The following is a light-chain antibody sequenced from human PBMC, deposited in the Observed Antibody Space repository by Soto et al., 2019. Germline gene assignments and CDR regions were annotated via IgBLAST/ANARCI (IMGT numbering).Light chain of an antibody. Sequence: DIQMTQSPSTLSASVGDRVTITCRASQSIGSWLAWYQQQPGKAPKLLIYDASTLESGVPSRFSGRGSGTEFTLTISSLQFDDSATYYCQQYNSYSYTFGQGTKLEIK. V-gene: IGKV1-5*01. J-gene: IGKJ2*01. CDR2: DAS. CDR1: QSIGSW. CDR3: QQYNSYSYT.